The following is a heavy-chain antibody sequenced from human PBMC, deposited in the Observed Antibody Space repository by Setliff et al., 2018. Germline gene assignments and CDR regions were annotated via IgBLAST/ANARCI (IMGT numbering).Heavy chain of an antibody. CDR2: FHTGGST. Sequence: PSETLSLTCTVSGDSISSGSYYWTWIRQPAGKGLEWIGHFHTGGSTNYNRSLRSRVSISVDTSKNQFSLKLSSVTAADTAVYYCARAFTYYNFWSGYGYGMDVWGQGTTVTVSS. CDR3: ARAFTYYNFWSGYGYGMDV. D-gene: IGHD3-3*01. J-gene: IGHJ6*02. V-gene: IGHV4-61*09. CDR1: GDSISSGSYY.